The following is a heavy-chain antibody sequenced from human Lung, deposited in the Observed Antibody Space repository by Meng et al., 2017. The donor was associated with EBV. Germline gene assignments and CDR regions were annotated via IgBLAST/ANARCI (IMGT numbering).Heavy chain of an antibody. CDR1: GGSISSGDYY. V-gene: IGHV4-30-4*01. CDR3: ATIKERTTVTPFDY. J-gene: IGHJ4*02. D-gene: IGHD4-17*01. CDR2: IYYSGST. Sequence: QGQRQESGPGLVKPSQTLSLTCTVSGGSISSGDYYWSWIRQPPGKGLEWIGYIYYSGSTYYNPSLKSRVTISVDTSKNQFSLKLSSVTAADTAVYYCATIKERTTVTPFDYWGQGTLVTVSS.